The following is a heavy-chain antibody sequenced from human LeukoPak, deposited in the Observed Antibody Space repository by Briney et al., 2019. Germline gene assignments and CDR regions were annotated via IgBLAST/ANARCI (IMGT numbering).Heavy chain of an antibody. CDR3: ARVAAGYSVNYFDY. D-gene: IGHD4-23*01. CDR2: ISIGSSTT. J-gene: IGHJ4*02. Sequence: GGSLRLSCAASEFAFSTYNMNWVRQAPGKGLEWVSYISIGSSTTYYADSVKGRFTISRDNVENSLYLQMNSLRDEDTAVYYCARVAAGYSVNYFDYWGQGTLVTVSS. V-gene: IGHV3-48*02. CDR1: EFAFSTYN.